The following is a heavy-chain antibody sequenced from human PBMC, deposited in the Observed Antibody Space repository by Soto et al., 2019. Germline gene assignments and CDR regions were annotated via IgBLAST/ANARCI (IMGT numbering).Heavy chain of an antibody. CDR2: TSYDGSNK. V-gene: IGHV3-30*19. J-gene: IGHJ1*01. Sequence: QVQLVESGGGVVQPGTSLRLSCVGSGFTFRSYVIHWVRQAPGKGLEWVALTSYDGSNKDYGDSVKGRFTISRDNSRNQVDLQMDSLRREDTALYYCARWGTTGGLDVWGQGTLVSVSS. CDR1: GFTFRSYV. D-gene: IGHD3-16*01. CDR3: ARWGTTGGLDV.